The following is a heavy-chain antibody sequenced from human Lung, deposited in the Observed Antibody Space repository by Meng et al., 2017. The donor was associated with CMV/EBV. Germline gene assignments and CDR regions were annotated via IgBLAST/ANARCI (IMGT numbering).Heavy chain of an antibody. CDR1: GYIFSDYW. V-gene: IGHV5-51*01. J-gene: IGHJ5*02. Sequence: GEXXTITCQGFGYIFSDYWIGWVRQMPGKGLEWMGIIYPGDSDVRYSPSFQGQVFISADESISTAYLQWYSLKASDTAIYYCARNGADEDYWFDPWGQGTLVTVSS. CDR3: ARNGADEDYWFDP. D-gene: IGHD4-17*01. CDR2: IYPGDSDV.